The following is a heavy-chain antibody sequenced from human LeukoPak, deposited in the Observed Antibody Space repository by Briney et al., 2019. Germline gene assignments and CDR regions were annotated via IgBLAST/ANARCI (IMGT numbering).Heavy chain of an antibody. V-gene: IGHV4-39*07. CDR2: IYYSGTT. D-gene: IGHD7-27*01. Sequence: SETLSLTCTVSGGSISSSSYYWGWLRQSPGKGLEWIGSIYYSGTTYYNPSLKSRVIISVDTSKTQFSLMLNSVTAADTAVYYCARDLGTVDYWGQGTLVTVSS. CDR1: GGSISSSSYY. J-gene: IGHJ4*02. CDR3: ARDLGTVDY.